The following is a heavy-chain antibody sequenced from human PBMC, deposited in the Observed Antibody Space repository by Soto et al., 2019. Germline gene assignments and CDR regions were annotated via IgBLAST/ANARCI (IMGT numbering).Heavy chain of an antibody. CDR1: GVSIHNSHSF. J-gene: IGHJ5*01. D-gene: IGHD2-15*01. V-gene: IGHV4-39*01. CDR2: MYYSGGA. CDR3: GRVVEGTTRHTDFDS. Sequence: SETLSLTCAVSGVSIHNSHSFWGWIRQPPGKGLEFIGSMYYSGGANYNPSLKSRVTISLDTSKNQFSLTVNSVTAADTAIYYCGRVVEGTTRHTDFDSWGQGTLVTVSS.